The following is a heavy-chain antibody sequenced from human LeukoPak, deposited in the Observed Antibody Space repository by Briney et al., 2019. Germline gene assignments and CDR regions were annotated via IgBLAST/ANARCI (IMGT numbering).Heavy chain of an antibody. CDR1: GGSISSSSYY. V-gene: IGHV4-39*01. J-gene: IGHJ5*02. D-gene: IGHD3-10*01. Sequence: PSETLFLTCTVSGGSISSSSYYWGWIRQPPGKGLEWIGSIYYSGSTYYNPSLKSRVTISVDTSKNQFSLKLSSVTAADTAVYYCARLVDRGIPQNWFDPWGQGTLVTVSS. CDR3: ARLVDRGIPQNWFDP. CDR2: IYYSGST.